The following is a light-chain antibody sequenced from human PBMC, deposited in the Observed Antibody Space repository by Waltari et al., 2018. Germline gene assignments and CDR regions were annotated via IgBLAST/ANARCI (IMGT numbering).Light chain of an antibody. J-gene: IGLJ2*01. CDR1: NIGRRN. CDR3: QVWASSSNAV. V-gene: IGLV3-9*01. CDR2: RDN. Sequence: SFDLTQPLSVAVALGQTARLTWGGDNIGRRNVHWYQQKPGQATILVSDRDNNRASRIPALFSCSNSANTATLSIRRAQAWDEADYFCQVWASSSNAVFGGGTKLPVL.